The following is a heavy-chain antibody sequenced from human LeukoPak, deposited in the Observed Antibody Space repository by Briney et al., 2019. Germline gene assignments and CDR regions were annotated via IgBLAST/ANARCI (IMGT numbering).Heavy chain of an antibody. CDR1: GFTFSNYA. Sequence: GGSLRLSCAASGFTFSNYAMHWVRQAPGKGLEWVAVISYDGTNKYYADSVKGRFTISRDNSKNTLYLQMNSLRAEDTAVHYCASTRWYYYDSSDYPSDYWGQGTLVTVSS. CDR2: ISYDGTNK. V-gene: IGHV3-30-3*01. CDR3: ASTRWYYYDSSDYPSDY. D-gene: IGHD3-22*01. J-gene: IGHJ4*02.